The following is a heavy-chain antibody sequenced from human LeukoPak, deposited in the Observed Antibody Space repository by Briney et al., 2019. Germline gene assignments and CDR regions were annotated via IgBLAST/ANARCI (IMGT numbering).Heavy chain of an antibody. CDR2: ISSNGGST. CDR3: VKVDGEYGSGSYYFDY. CDR1: GFNFSGYA. Sequence: PGGSLRLSCSASGFNFSGYAMHWVRQAPGKGLEHASAISSNGGSTDYADSVKGRFTISRDNSKNTLYLQMSSLSTEDTAVYYCVKVDGEYGSGSYYFDYWGQGTLVTVSS. V-gene: IGHV3-64D*06. J-gene: IGHJ4*02. D-gene: IGHD3-10*01.